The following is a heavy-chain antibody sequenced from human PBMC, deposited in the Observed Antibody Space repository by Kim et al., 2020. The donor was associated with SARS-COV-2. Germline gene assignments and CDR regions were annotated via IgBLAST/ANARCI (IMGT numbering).Heavy chain of an antibody. Sequence: GGSLRLSCAASGFTFSSYSMNWVRQAPGKGLEWVSSISSSSSYIYYADSVKGRFTISRDNAKNSLYLQMNSLRAEDTAVYYCARDRIAAAGTIDYWGQGTLVTVSS. CDR1: GFTFSSYS. J-gene: IGHJ4*02. V-gene: IGHV3-21*01. CDR2: ISSSSSYI. D-gene: IGHD6-13*01. CDR3: ARDRIAAAGTIDY.